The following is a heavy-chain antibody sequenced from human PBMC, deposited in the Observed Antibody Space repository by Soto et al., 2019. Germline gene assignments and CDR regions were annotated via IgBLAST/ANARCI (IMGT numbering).Heavy chain of an antibody. CDR2: IYYSGST. Sequence: SETLSLTCTVSGGSISSGGYYWSWIRQHPGKGLEWIGYIYYSGSTYYNPSLKSRVTISVDTSKNQFSLKLSSVTAADTAVYYCARVSGAAGTAYYFDYWGQGTLVTVSS. D-gene: IGHD6-13*01. J-gene: IGHJ4*02. V-gene: IGHV4-31*03. CDR3: ARVSGAAGTAYYFDY. CDR1: GGSISSGGYY.